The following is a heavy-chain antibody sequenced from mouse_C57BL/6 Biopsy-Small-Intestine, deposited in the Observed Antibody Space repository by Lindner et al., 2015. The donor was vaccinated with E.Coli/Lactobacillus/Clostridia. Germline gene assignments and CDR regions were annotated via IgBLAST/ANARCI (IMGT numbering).Heavy chain of an antibody. CDR2: ISPGDGDT. V-gene: IGHV1-82*01. CDR1: GFAFSNSW. CDR3: ARQGFVY. Sequence: VQLQESGPELVKPGASVKISCKFTGFAFSNSWMNWLKQRPEKGLEWIGWISPGDGDTKYNGKFKGKATLTADKSSSTAYMQLSSLTSEDSAVYFCARQGFVYWGQGTLVTVSA. J-gene: IGHJ3*01.